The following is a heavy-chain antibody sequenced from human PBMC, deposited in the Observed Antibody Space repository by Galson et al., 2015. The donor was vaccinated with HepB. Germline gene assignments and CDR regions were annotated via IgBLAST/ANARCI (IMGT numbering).Heavy chain of an antibody. D-gene: IGHD2-2*01. Sequence: SVKVSCKASGGTFSSYAISWVRQAPGHGLEWMGRIIPILGIANYAQKFQGRVTITADKSTSTAYMELSSLRSEDTAVYYCASLEYQLLSDWFDPWGQGTLVTVSS. CDR2: IIPILGIA. V-gene: IGHV1-69*04. CDR1: GGTFSSYA. J-gene: IGHJ5*02. CDR3: ASLEYQLLSDWFDP.